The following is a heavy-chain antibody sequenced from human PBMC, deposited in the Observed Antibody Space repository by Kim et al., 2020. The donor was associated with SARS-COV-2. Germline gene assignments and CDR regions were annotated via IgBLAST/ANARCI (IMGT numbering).Heavy chain of an antibody. CDR3: ATDPAFHAYDL. J-gene: IGHJ3*01. CDR1: GLSFSAHW. V-gene: IGHV3-7*01. CDR2: MKQDGTVK. Sequence: GGSLRLSCAASGLSFSAHWMSWVRLAPGKGLEWVANMKQDGTVKYYVDSVKGRFTISRDNAKNSLYLQMNSLRAEDTALYYCATDPAFHAYDLWGQASMVTLSS. D-gene: IGHD3-16*01.